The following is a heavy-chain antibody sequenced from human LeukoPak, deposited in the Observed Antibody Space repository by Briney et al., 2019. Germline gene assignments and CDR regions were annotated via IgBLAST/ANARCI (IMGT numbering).Heavy chain of an antibody. J-gene: IGHJ5*01. CDR3: ARGLSQQLTNWFDS. CDR1: GFTFSSYT. Sequence: PGRSLRLSCAASGFTFSSYTMHWVRQAPGKGLEWVTTISYDGSNIYYADSVKGRFTISRDNSKSTLFLQMNSLRAEDTAVYYCARGLSQQLTNWFDSWGQGTLVTVSS. V-gene: IGHV3-30-3*01. D-gene: IGHD6-13*01. CDR2: ISYDGSNI.